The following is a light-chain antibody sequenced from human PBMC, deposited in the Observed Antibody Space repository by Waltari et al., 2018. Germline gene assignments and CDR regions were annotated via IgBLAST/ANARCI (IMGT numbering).Light chain of an antibody. CDR2: DVS. J-gene: IGLJ1*01. V-gene: IGLV2-14*03. CDR3: SSYSTSLTPYV. Sequence: QSALTQPASVSGSPGQSITISCTGTSSDVGGYNPVSWYQQHPAKAPNLMIYDVSSRPSGVSNRFFGSKSGNTASLTISGLQAEDEAVYFCSSYSTSLTPYVFGPGTKVTVL. CDR1: SSDVGGYNP.